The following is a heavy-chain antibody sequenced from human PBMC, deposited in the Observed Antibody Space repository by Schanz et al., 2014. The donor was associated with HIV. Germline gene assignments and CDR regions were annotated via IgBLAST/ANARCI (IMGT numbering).Heavy chain of an antibody. CDR3: ARAPYTSGWYGVDY. D-gene: IGHD6-19*01. CDR1: GYTFTNFF. J-gene: IGHJ4*02. CDR2: INPIGGIT. Sequence: QMKLVQSGAEVKQPGASVRVSCKASGYTFTNFFIHWVRQAPGQGLEWMGIINPIGGITSYAQKYQGRITVTRDTSTTTFYMEVSSLRSDDTAVYYCARAPYTSGWYGVDYWGQGTLVTVSS. V-gene: IGHV1-46*01.